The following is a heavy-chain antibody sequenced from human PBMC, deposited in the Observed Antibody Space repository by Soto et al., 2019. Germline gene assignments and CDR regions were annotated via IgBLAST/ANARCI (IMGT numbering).Heavy chain of an antibody. Sequence: EVQLLESGGDLVQPGGSLRLSCAASGFTFSKFVMRWVRQTPGKGLEWVSTITETGGDTYYTDSVKGRFTISRDNSKNTLYLPRTRLRAEDTALYYCTKASPDRHHMDVWGQGTTVTVSS. V-gene: IGHV3-23*01. J-gene: IGHJ6*02. CDR1: GFTFSKFV. CDR3: TKASPDRHHMDV. CDR2: ITETGGDT.